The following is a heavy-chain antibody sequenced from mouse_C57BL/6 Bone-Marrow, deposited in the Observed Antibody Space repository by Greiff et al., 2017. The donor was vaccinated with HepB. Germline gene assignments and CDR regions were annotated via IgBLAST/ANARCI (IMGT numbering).Heavy chain of an antibody. CDR2: IYPGDGDT. V-gene: IGHV1-82*01. CDR1: GYAFSSSW. CDR3: ATLTTVVACDAMDY. D-gene: IGHD1-1*01. Sequence: VKLMESGPELVKPGASVKISCKASGYAFSSSWMNWVKQRPGKGLEWIGRIYPGDGDTNYNGKFKGKATLTADKSSSTAYMQLSSLTSEDSAVYFCATLTTVVACDAMDYRGQGTSVTVSS. J-gene: IGHJ4*01.